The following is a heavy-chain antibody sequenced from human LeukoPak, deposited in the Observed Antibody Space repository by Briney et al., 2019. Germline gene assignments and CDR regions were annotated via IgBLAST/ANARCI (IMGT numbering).Heavy chain of an antibody. D-gene: IGHD3-22*01. Sequence: GGSLRLSCSASGFTFSTYAMRWVRQAPGKGLEPVSAINSDGGNTYYADSVKGRFTISRDNSNNTLYLQMSSLRAEDTAVYYCVKRDAYDSSGYYGNWGQGTLVTVSS. V-gene: IGHV3-64D*06. CDR1: GFTFSTYA. CDR2: INSDGGNT. J-gene: IGHJ4*02. CDR3: VKRDAYDSSGYYGN.